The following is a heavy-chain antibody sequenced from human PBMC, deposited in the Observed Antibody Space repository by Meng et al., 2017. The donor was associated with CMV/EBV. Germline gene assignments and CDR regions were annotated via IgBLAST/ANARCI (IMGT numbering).Heavy chain of an antibody. CDR3: AREYYDFWSFLVAFDI. D-gene: IGHD3-3*01. V-gene: IGHV4-34*01. CDR2: INHSGST. J-gene: IGHJ3*02. CDR1: GGSFSGYY. Sequence: GSLRLSCAVSGGSFSGYYWSWIRQPPGKGLEWVGEINHSGSTNYNPSLKSRVTISVDTSKNQFSLKLSSVTAADTAVYYCAREYYDFWSFLVAFDIWGQGTMVTVSS.